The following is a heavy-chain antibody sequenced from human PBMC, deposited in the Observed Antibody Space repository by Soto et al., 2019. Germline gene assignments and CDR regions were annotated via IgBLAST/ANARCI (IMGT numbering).Heavy chain of an antibody. CDR3: ASSYGSGYRAFDY. CDR2: VNPIVSMS. Sequence: QVQLVQSGAEVKRPGSSVKVSCKASGDTFNFYSINWVRQAPGLGLEWMGRVNPIVSMSNYAQKFQGRVTTTADKSTSTASMELSSLRSEDTAIYYCASSYGSGYRAFDYWGQGALVTVSS. D-gene: IGHD3-10*01. CDR1: GDTFNFYS. J-gene: IGHJ4*02. V-gene: IGHV1-69*02.